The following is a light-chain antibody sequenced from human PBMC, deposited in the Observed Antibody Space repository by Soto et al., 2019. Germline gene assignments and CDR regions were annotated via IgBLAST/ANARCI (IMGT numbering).Light chain of an antibody. CDR2: GAS. CDR3: QQYGRAPRT. Sequence: EIVLTQSPGTLSLSPGERATLSCRASQSVSSTYLAWYQQKPGLAPRLLIYGASSRATCVPDRFSGSGSGTDFTLTISRLEPEDFAVYYCQQYGRAPRTFGQGTKVEIK. CDR1: QSVSSTY. V-gene: IGKV3-20*01. J-gene: IGKJ1*01.